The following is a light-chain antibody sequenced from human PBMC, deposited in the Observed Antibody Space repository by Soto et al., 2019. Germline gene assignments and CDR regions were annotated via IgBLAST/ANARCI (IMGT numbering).Light chain of an antibody. CDR1: QSISSW. CDR2: KAS. V-gene: IGKV1-5*03. Sequence: DIQMTQSPSTLSASVGDRVTITCRASQSISSWLAWYQQKPGKAPKLLIYKASSLESGVPSRFRGSGSGTEFTLTISSLQPDDFATYDCQQYNSWGTFGQGTKVEIK. J-gene: IGKJ1*01. CDR3: QQYNSWGT.